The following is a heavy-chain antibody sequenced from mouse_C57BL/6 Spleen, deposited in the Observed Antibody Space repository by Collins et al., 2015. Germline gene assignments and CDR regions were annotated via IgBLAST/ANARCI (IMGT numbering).Heavy chain of an antibody. CDR3: SRGTL. V-gene: IGHV1-80*01. CDR2: DGDT. J-gene: IGHJ3*01. Sequence: DGDTNYNGKFKDKATLTADKSSSTAYMQLSSLTSEDSAVYFCSRGTLWGQGTLVTVSA.